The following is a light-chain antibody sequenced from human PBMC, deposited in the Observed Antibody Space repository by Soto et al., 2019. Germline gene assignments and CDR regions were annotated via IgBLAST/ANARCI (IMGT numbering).Light chain of an antibody. CDR1: QSVSSN. CDR3: QQYSIWPYT. J-gene: IGKJ2*01. Sequence: EIVMTQSPATLSVSPGERATLSCRASQSVSSNLAWYQQNPGQAPRLLIYGASTRATGIPARFSGSGSGTEFNLTIGSLQSEDFAVYYCQQYSIWPYTFGQGTKLEI. V-gene: IGKV3-15*01. CDR2: GAS.